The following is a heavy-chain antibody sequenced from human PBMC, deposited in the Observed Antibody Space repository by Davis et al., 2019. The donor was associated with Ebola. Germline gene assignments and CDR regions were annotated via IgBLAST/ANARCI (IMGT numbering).Heavy chain of an antibody. CDR1: GYTFSTYN. CDR3: ARVYASGVVIRRVGRYYGMDV. V-gene: IGHV1-3*01. CDR2: INAGNGNT. J-gene: IGHJ6*02. D-gene: IGHD3-3*01. Sequence: AASVKVSCKASGYTFSTYNIYWVRQAPGQRLEWMGWINAGNGNTKYSQKFQGRVTMTRNTSISTAYMELSSLRSEDTAVYYCARVYASGVVIRRVGRYYGMDVWGQGTTVTVSS.